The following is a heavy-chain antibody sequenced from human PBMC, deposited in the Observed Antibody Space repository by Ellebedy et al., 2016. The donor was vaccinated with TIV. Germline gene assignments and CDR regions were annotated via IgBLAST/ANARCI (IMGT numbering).Heavy chain of an antibody. CDR3: ASDCSGGSCYSEVYYYYGMDV. CDR2: ISGSGGST. CDR1: GFTFSSYA. D-gene: IGHD2-15*01. J-gene: IGHJ6*02. Sequence: GESLKISCAASGFTFSSYAMSWVRQAPGKGLEWVSAISGSGGSTYYADSVKGRFTISRDNSKNTLYLQMNSLRAEDTAVYYCASDCSGGSCYSEVYYYYGMDVWGQGTTVTVSS. V-gene: IGHV3-23*01.